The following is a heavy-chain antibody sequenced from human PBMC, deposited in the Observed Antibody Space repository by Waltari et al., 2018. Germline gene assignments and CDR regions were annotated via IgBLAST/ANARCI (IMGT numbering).Heavy chain of an antibody. V-gene: IGHV3-23*01. J-gene: IGHJ4*02. CDR2: ITGRGDSP. CDR1: GFTFSDYA. Sequence: EMQLLESGGGLVQPGGSLRLSCEGSGFTFSDYAMSWVRRAPGKGLEWVSAITGRGDSPYYAEAVKGRFTISRDNSKNTLYLQMNSLRAEDTAVYYCAKDWRRRLDYLDWLLFALDYWGQGTLVTVSS. D-gene: IGHD3-9*01. CDR3: AKDWRRRLDYLDWLLFALDY.